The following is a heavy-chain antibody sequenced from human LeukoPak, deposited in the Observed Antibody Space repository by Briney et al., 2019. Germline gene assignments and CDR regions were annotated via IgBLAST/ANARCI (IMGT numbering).Heavy chain of an antibody. J-gene: IGHJ5*02. D-gene: IGHD2-15*01. CDR1: GYTFTSYY. V-gene: IGHV1-46*01. Sequence: ASVKVSCKASGYTFTSYYMHWVRQAPGQGLEWMGIINPSGGSTSYAQKFQGRVTMTRDTSTSTVYMELSSLRSEDTAVYYCARMVGYCSGGSCYGYSWFDPWGQGTLVTVSS. CDR3: ARMVGYCSGGSCYGYSWFDP. CDR2: INPSGGST.